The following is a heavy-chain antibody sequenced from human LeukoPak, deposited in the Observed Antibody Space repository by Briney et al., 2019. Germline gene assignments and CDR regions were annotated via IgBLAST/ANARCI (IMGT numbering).Heavy chain of an antibody. J-gene: IGHJ4*02. Sequence: GGSLRLSCTTSGFTFSEYAMSWFRQAPGKGLEWVGFMASNLYGGTTEYGASVRGRFTISRDDSKSIVYLQMSSLRTDDTAVYFCTKGYCSHAVCDWGQGTLLTVSS. V-gene: IGHV3-49*03. D-gene: IGHD2-15*01. CDR2: MASNLYGGTT. CDR1: GFTFSEYA. CDR3: TKGYCSHAVCD.